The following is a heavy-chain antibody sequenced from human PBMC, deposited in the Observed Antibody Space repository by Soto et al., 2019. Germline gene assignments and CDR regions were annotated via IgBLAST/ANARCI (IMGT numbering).Heavy chain of an antibody. CDR2: IYYSGST. CDR1: GGSISSYY. D-gene: IGHD3-22*01. V-gene: IGHV4-59*08. J-gene: IGHJ5*02. Sequence: PSETLSLTCTVSGGSISSYYWSWIRQPPGKGLEWIGYIYYSGSTNYNPSLKSRVTISVDTSKNQFSLKLSSVTAADTAVYYCASSPKVYYGSSGPRGWFDPWGQGTLVTVSS. CDR3: ASSPKVYYGSSGPRGWFDP.